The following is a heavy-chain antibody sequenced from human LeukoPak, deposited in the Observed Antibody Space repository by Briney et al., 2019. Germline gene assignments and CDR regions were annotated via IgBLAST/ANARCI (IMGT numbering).Heavy chain of an antibody. D-gene: IGHD4-23*01. CDR3: AKGTTTLVVTKIDY. V-gene: IGHV3-30*18. J-gene: IGHJ4*02. CDR1: GLTFSGYD. CDR2: MSYGGQNE. Sequence: PGGSLRLSCAASGLTFSGYDMHWVRQASGKGPEWVAVMSYGGQNERYADSVKGRFTVSRDNSKNTLYLQMNSLRAEDTAVYYCAKGTTTLVVTKIDYWGQGALVTVSS.